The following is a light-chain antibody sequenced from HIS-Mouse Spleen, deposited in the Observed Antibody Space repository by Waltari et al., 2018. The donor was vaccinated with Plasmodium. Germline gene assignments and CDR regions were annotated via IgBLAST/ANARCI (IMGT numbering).Light chain of an antibody. V-gene: IGLV2-23*01. CDR3: CSYAGSSTLV. Sequence: QSALTQLSSVSGPPGQPSTIPCTGTSSDVGSYNFVSWYQQPPGNAPKIKIDEGSKRPSGVSNRLSGAKSGNAASLTISGLQAEDDADYYCCSYAGSSTLVFGGGNKLTVL. CDR2: EGS. CDR1: SSDVGSYNF. J-gene: IGLJ3*02.